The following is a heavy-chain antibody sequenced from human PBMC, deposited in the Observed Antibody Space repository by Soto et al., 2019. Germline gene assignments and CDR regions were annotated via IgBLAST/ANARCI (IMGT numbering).Heavy chain of an antibody. CDR1: GDSFNDYY. CDR3: ARESGGATATLDYDYFYMDV. J-gene: IGHJ6*03. D-gene: IGHD5-12*01. V-gene: IGHV1-2*04. CDR2: INPNGGVT. Sequence: QVQLVQSGAEVRKPGASVTVSCRSSGDSFNDYYIHWVRQAPGQGFEWMGWINPNGGVTKYAQKFQGWVSMTRDTSIRTVYMQLSRLTSDDTAVKHCARESGGATATLDYDYFYMDVWGTRTTVTVSS.